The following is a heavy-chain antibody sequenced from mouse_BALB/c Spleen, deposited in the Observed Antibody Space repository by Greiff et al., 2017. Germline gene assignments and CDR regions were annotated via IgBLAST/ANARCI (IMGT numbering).Heavy chain of an antibody. D-gene: IGHD3-3*01. J-gene: IGHJ1*01. Sequence: EVQLQQSGAELVRPGALVKLSCKASGFNIKDYYMHWVKQRPEQGLEWIGRIDPANGNTKYDPKFQGKATITADTSSNTAYLQLSSLTSEDTAVYYCAEGTGWYFDVWGAGTTVTVSS. CDR3: AEGTGWYFDV. CDR1: GFNIKDYY. CDR2: IDPANGNT. V-gene: IGHV14-1*02.